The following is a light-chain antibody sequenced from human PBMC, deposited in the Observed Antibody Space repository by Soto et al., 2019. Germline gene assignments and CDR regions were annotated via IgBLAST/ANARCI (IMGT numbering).Light chain of an antibody. Sequence: EIMMRQSPATLSVSPGERTTLSCSASQSVSSKLAWFQQKPGQAPRLLIYGASTRATGLPARFSGTGSGAEFTLTISSLQSEDFAVYYCQQYNNWPHTFGQGTRLEI. V-gene: IGKV3-15*01. CDR1: QSVSSK. CDR2: GAS. CDR3: QQYNNWPHT. J-gene: IGKJ5*01.